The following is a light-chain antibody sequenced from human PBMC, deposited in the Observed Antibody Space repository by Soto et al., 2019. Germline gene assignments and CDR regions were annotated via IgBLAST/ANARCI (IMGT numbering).Light chain of an antibody. J-gene: IGKJ1*01. CDR1: QDIKNY. CDR2: DAS. CDR3: QHYSTVWA. Sequence: DIQMTQSPSSLSASVGDRVTITCQASQDIKNYLNWYQQKPGEAPNVLIYDASTLESGVPSRFSGSGSGTEFTLTISSLQPEDFATYYCQHYSTVWAFGQGTKVDIK. V-gene: IGKV1-33*01.